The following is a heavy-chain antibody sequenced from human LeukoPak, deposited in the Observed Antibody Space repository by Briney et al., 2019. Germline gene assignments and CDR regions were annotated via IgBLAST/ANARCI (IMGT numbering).Heavy chain of an antibody. J-gene: IGHJ6*02. Sequence: SGPTLVKPSETLSLTCTVSGGSISSYYWSWIRQPPGKGLEWIGYIYYSGSTNYNPSLKSRVTISVDTSKNQFSLKLSSVTAADTAVYYCASNYCSSTSCWDYYYYGMDVWGQGTMVTVSS. CDR2: IYYSGST. CDR1: GGSISSYY. CDR3: ASNYCSSTSCWDYYYYGMDV. V-gene: IGHV4-59*01. D-gene: IGHD2-2*01.